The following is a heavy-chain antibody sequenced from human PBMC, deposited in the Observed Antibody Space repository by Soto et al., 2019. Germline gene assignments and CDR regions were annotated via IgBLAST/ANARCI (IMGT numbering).Heavy chain of an antibody. V-gene: IGHV3-48*02. Sequence: SGGSLRLSCAASGFTFSSYSMNWVRQAPGKGLEWVSYISSSSSTIYYADSVKGRFTISRDNAKNSLYLQMNSLRDEDTAVYYCARFDYDFWSGYRSPDAFDIWGQGTMVTVSS. CDR1: GFTFSSYS. J-gene: IGHJ3*02. CDR3: ARFDYDFWSGYRSPDAFDI. D-gene: IGHD3-3*01. CDR2: ISSSSSTI.